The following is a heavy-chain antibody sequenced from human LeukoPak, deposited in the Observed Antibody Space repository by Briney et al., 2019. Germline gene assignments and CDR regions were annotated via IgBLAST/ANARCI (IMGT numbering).Heavy chain of an antibody. J-gene: IGHJ4*02. CDR2: GSYSGST. Sequence: SETLSLTCTVSGGSISSYYWNWIRQPPGKGLEWIGYGSYSGSTDYNPSLKRRVTISVDTSKNQFSLKLSSVTAADTAVYYCARAYGSYSFDYWGQGTLVTVSS. D-gene: IGHD1-26*01. CDR1: GGSISSYY. V-gene: IGHV4-59*01. CDR3: ARAYGSYSFDY.